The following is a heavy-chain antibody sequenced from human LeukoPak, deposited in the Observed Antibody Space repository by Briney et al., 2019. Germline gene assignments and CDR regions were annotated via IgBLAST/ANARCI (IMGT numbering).Heavy chain of an antibody. CDR3: ARVKLSLLRDNWFDP. Sequence: SETLSLTCTVSGGSISSYYWSWIRQPAGKGLEWIGRIYTSGSTNYNPSLKSRVTMSVDTSKNQFSLKLSSVTAADTAVYYCARVKLSLLRDNWFDPWGQGTLVTVSS. CDR2: IYTSGST. V-gene: IGHV4-4*07. D-gene: IGHD2-15*01. CDR1: GGSISSYY. J-gene: IGHJ5*02.